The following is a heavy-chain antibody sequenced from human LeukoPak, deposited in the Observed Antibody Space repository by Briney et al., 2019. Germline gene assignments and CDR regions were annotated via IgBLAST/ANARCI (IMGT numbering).Heavy chain of an antibody. CDR1: GFTFSGYA. CDR2: SGRSGDT. Sequence: GGSLRLSCAASGFTFSGYAMNWVRQAPGKGLEWVSISGRSGDTYYEDSVKGRFTISRDNSKNTLYLQMISLRAEDTAVYYCAEARGATYGTYLFDYWREGTLVTVSS. J-gene: IGHJ4*02. V-gene: IGHV3-23*01. CDR3: AEARGATYGTYLFDY. D-gene: IGHD4/OR15-4a*01.